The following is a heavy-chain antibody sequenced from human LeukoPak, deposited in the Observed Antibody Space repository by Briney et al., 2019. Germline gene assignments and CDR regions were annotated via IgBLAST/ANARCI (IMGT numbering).Heavy chain of an antibody. V-gene: IGHV4-38-2*02. CDR1: GYSISSGYL. CDR3: ARVEEATALDY. CDR2: IDGSGSS. J-gene: IGHJ4*02. Sequence: PSETLSLTCTVSGYSISSGYLWGWIRQPPGKGLEWIGSIDGSGSSYYNPSLKSRVIISVDTSRNQFSLKMTSVTAADTAVYYCARVEEATALDYWGQGTLVTVSS. D-gene: IGHD6-25*01.